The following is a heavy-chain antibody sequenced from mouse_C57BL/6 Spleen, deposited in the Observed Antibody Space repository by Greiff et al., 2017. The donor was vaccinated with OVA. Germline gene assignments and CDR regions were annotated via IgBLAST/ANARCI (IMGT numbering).Heavy chain of an antibody. V-gene: IGHV1-50*01. D-gene: IGHD1-1*01. CDR1: GYTFTSYW. J-gene: IGHJ3*01. Sequence: VQLQQPGAELVKPGASVKLSCKASGYTFTSYWMQWVKQRPGQGLEWIGEIDPSDSYTNYNQKFKGKATLTVDTSSSTAYMQLSSLTSEDSAVDYCARANYGSTAWFAYWGQGTLVTVSA. CDR2: IDPSDSYT. CDR3: ARANYGSTAWFAY.